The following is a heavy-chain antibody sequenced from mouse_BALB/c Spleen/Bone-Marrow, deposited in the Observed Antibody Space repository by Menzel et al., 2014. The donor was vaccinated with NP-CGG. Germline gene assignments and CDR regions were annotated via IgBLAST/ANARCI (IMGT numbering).Heavy chain of an antibody. CDR3: ARFPNYSYAMDY. CDR2: VNPYNGGT. J-gene: IGHJ4*01. CDR1: GYTFTDYY. V-gene: IGHV1-19*01. Sequence: VQLQQSGPELVKPGASVKMSCKASGYTFTDYYMDWVKQSPGESFEWIGRVNPYNGGTSYNQKFKGKATLTVDKSSSTAYMELNSLTSEDSAVYYCARFPNYSYAMDYWGQETSVTVSS. D-gene: IGHD2-1*01.